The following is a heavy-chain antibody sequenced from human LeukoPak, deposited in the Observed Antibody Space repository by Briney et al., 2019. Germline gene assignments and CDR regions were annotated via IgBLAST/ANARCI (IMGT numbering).Heavy chain of an antibody. J-gene: IGHJ6*04. CDR1: GYSFTSYW. V-gene: IGHV5-10-1*01. D-gene: IGHD3-9*01. CDR2: IDPSDSYT. CDR3: ARHEAYYDILTATYYYSGMDV. Sequence: GESLRISCKGSGYSFTSYWISWVRQMPGKGLEWMGRIDPSDSYTNYSPSFQGHVTISADKSISTAYLQWSSLKASDTAMYYCARHEAYYDILTATYYYSGMDVWGKGTTVTVPS.